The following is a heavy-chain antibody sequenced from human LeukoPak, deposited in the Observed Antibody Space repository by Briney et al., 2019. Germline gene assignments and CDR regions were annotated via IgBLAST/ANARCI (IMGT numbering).Heavy chain of an antibody. CDR3: XXXXVLSWFGGY. CDR2: ISYDGSNK. V-gene: IGHV3-30*03. Sequence: GGSLRLSCAASGFTFSSYGMHWVRQAPGKGLEWVAVISYDGSNKYYADSVKGRFTISRDNSKNTLYLQMNSLRAEDTAVYYCXXXXVLSWFGGYWGQGTLVTVSS. D-gene: IGHD3-10*01. CDR1: GFTFSSYG. J-gene: IGHJ4*02.